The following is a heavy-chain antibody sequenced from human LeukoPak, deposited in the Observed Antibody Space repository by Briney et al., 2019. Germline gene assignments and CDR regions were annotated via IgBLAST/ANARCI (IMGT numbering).Heavy chain of an antibody. CDR3: ARRYCSSTSCSTPYNWFDP. Sequence: SETLSLTCTVSGGSISSYYWSWIRQPAGKGLEWIGRIYTSGSTNYNPSLKSRVTMSVDTSKNQFSLKLSSVTAADTAVYYCARRYCSSTSCSTPYNWFDPWGQGTLVTVSS. V-gene: IGHV4-4*07. D-gene: IGHD2-2*01. CDR1: GGSISSYY. CDR2: IYTSGST. J-gene: IGHJ5*02.